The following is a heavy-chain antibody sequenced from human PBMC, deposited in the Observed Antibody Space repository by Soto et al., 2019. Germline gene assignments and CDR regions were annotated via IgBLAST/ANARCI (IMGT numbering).Heavy chain of an antibody. CDR2: IIPLFGTA. J-gene: IGHJ4*02. CDR3: AREGYCDYGKPFDY. Sequence: QVQLVQSGAEVKKPGSSVKVCCKASGGTFSRYTISWVRQAPGQGLEWMGGIIPLFGTANYAQKFQGRVTITADESTSTAYMQLSSLRSEDTAVYYCAREGYCDYGKPFDYWGQGTLVTVSS. V-gene: IGHV1-69*01. D-gene: IGHD4-17*01. CDR1: GGTFSRYT.